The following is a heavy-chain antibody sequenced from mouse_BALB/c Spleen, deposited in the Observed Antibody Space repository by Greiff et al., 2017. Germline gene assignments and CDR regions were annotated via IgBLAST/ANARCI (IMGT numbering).Heavy chain of an antibody. CDR1: GFTFSSYA. Sequence: EVMLVESGGGLVKPGGSLKLSCAASGFTFSSYAMSWVRQTPEKRLEWVASISSGGSTYYPDSVKGRFTISRDNARNILYLQMSSLRSEDTAMYYCARGLLYYGSSLYYFDYWGQGTTLTVSS. J-gene: IGHJ2*01. CDR2: ISSGGST. V-gene: IGHV5-6-5*01. CDR3: ARGLLYYGSSLYYFDY. D-gene: IGHD1-1*01.